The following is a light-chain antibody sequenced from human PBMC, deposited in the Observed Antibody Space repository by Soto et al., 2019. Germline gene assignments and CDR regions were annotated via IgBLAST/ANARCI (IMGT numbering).Light chain of an antibody. CDR2: GAS. V-gene: IGKV3-20*01. J-gene: IGKJ2*01. CDR3: QHYCSSPHT. CDR1: QSVSSSY. Sequence: EIVLTQSPGTLSLSPGERATLSCRASQSVSSSYLAWYQHKPGQAPRLLIYGASSRATGIPDRFSGSGSGTDFTLTISRLEPEDFAVYYCQHYCSSPHTFGHGTKLEIK.